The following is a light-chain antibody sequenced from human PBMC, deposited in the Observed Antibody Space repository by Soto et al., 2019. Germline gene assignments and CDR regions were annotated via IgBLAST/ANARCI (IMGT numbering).Light chain of an antibody. J-gene: IGKJ2*01. CDR3: QRSGSAPPYI. V-gene: IGKV3-20*01. Sequence: EVVSTQSPGTLSLSPGERATLSCRASQSLDSTYLAWYQQKPGQSPRLVIYGASRRATGIPDRFSGSGSGTDFTLTIGRLEPEDFAVYYCQRSGSAPPYIFGAGTRLDIK. CDR1: QSLDSTY. CDR2: GAS.